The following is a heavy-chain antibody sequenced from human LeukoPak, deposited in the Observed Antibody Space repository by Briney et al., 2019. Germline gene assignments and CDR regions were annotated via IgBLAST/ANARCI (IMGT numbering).Heavy chain of an antibody. V-gene: IGHV4-4*07. CDR2: IYTSGST. CDR3: ARDSSSWSGDYYYGMDV. D-gene: IGHD6-13*01. Sequence: PSETLSLTCTVAGGSISSYCWSWIRQPAGKGLEWVGRIYTSGSTNYNPSLKSRVTMSVDTSKNQFSLKLSSVTAADTAVYFCARDSSSWSGDYYYGMDVWGQGTTVTVSS. CDR1: GGSISSYC. J-gene: IGHJ6*02.